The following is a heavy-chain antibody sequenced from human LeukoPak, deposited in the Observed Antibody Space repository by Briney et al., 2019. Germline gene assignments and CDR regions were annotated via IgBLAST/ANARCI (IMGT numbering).Heavy chain of an antibody. CDR3: DRALRGGGSSPDY. Sequence: PSETLSLTCTVSGGSISSGDYYWSWIRQPPGKGLEWIGYIYYSGSTYYNPSLKSRVTISVDTSKNQFSLNLPSVTAADTAVYYWDRALRGGGSSPDYWGQGTLVTVSS. CDR2: IYYSGST. CDR1: GGSISSGDYY. V-gene: IGHV4-30-4*01. D-gene: IGHD3-16*01. J-gene: IGHJ4*02.